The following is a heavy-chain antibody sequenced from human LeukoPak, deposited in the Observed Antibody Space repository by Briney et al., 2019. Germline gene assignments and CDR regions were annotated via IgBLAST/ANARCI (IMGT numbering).Heavy chain of an antibody. J-gene: IGHJ4*02. V-gene: IGHV3-23*01. CDR2: ISDSGGRT. D-gene: IGHD3-22*01. Sequence: GGSLRLSCAVSGITLSNYGMSWVRQAPGKGLEWVAGISDSGGRTNYADSVKGWFTISRDNPKNTLYLQMNSLRTEDTAVYFCAKRGVVIRVILVGFHKEAYYFDSWGQGALVTVSS. CDR1: GITLSNYG. CDR3: AKRGVVIRVILVGFHKEAYYFDS.